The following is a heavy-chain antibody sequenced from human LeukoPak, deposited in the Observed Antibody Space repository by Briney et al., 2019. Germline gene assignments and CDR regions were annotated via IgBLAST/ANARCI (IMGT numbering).Heavy chain of an antibody. CDR3: ARVGGGLQPTDAFDI. CDR2: ISAFNGNT. V-gene: IGHV1-18*01. CDR1: GYTFTSYG. J-gene: IGHJ3*02. D-gene: IGHD4-11*01. Sequence: ASVKVSCKASGYTFTSYGISWVRQAPGQGLEWMGWISAFNGNTNYAQNLQGRVTMTTDTSTGTAYMELWSLRSDDTAVYYCARVGGGLQPTDAFDIWGQGTMVTVSS.